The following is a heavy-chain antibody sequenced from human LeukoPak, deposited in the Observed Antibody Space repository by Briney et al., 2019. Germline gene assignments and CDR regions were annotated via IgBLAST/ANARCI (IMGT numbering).Heavy chain of an antibody. CDR1: GFTFSTYV. J-gene: IGHJ6*02. CDR2: TLYDGSNK. D-gene: IGHD3-10*01. V-gene: IGHV3-30*01. Sequence: GGSLRLSCAASGFTFSTYVMHWVRQAPGKGLQWVAVTLYDGSNKYFADSVKGRFIISRDNSKNTLYLQMNSLTAEDTAVYYCARVVAGSVYNSGMDVWGQGTTVTVSS. CDR3: ARVVAGSVYNSGMDV.